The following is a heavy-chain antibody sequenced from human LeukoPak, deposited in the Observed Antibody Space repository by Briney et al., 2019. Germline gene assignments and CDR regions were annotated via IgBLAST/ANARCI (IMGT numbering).Heavy chain of an antibody. CDR3: ARDLVYSSGWYVGVYYYYYGMDV. D-gene: IGHD6-19*01. J-gene: IGHJ6*02. CDR1: GFTFSDYY. V-gene: IGHV3-11*04. Sequence: GGSLRLSCAASGFTFSDYYMSWVRQAPGKGLEWVSYISSSSSTIYYADSVKGRFTISRDNAKNSLYLQMNSLRAEDTAVYYCARDLVYSSGWYVGVYYYYYGMDVWGQGTTVTVSS. CDR2: ISSSSSTI.